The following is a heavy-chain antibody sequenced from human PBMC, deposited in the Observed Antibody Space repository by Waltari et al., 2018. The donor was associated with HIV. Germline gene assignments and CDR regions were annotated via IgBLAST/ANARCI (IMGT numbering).Heavy chain of an antibody. Sequence: QVQLVQSGAAVKKPGASVKVSCKASGYTFTTYDINWVRQATGQGLEWMGWMNPNNGNTGYAQKFQGRVAMTRDTSISTAYLELDSLRSEDTAVYYCARSIRGGDVDYWGQGTLVTVSS. CDR2: MNPNNGNT. D-gene: IGHD3-10*01. CDR3: ARSIRGGDVDY. J-gene: IGHJ4*02. V-gene: IGHV1-8*01. CDR1: GYTFTTYD.